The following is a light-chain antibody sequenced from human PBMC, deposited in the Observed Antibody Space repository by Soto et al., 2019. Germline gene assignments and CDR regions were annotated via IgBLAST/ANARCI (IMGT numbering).Light chain of an antibody. Sequence: QSALTQPASVSGSRGQSITISCVGRNTDVGQDKSVSWYQQGPGKAPKLLIFEVTNRPSGVSSRFSASKSGSTASLTISGIQAEDEADYYCSSYSTTSSPHVLFGGGTKLTVL. CDR3: SSYSTTSSPHVL. J-gene: IGLJ2*01. CDR2: EVT. V-gene: IGLV2-14*01. CDR1: NTDVGQDKS.